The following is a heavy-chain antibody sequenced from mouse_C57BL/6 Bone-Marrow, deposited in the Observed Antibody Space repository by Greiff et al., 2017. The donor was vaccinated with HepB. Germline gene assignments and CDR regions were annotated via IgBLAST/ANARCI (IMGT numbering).Heavy chain of an antibody. V-gene: IGHV5-6*01. CDR1: GFTFSSYG. CDR3: ARLRTGFFDY. Sequence: EVQGVESGGDLVKPGGSLKLPCAASGFTFSSYGMSWVRHTPDKRLEWVATISSGGSYTYYPDSVKGRFTISRDNAKNTLYLQMSRLKSEDTAMYYCARLRTGFFDYWGQGTTLTVSS. J-gene: IGHJ2*01. D-gene: IGHD4-1*01. CDR2: ISSGGSYT.